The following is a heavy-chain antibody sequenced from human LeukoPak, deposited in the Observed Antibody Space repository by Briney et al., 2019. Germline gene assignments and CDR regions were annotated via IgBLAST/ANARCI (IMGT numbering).Heavy chain of an antibody. CDR3: ARDAGGYYED. CDR2: INHSGST. Sequence: SETLSLTCAVYGGSFSGYYWSWIRQPPGKGLEWIGEINHSGSTNYNPSLKSRVTISVDTSKNQFSLKLSSVTAADTAVYYCARDAGGYYEDWGQGTLVTVSS. V-gene: IGHV4-34*01. CDR1: GGSFSGYY. J-gene: IGHJ4*02. D-gene: IGHD3-3*01.